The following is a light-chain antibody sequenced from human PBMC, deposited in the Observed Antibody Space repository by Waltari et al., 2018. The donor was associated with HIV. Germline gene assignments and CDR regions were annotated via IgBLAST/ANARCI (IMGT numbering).Light chain of an antibody. CDR3: ASWDDGLRGHV. V-gene: IGLV1-47*01. J-gene: IGLJ1*01. Sequence: QSGLTQPPSASGTPGQRLSISCAGNNSNIGSNFVFWYRQIPGAAPTLLVCGNNLRPSGVGDRFSGCRSGASASLVIFGLRVEDEADYYCASWDDGLRGHVFGSGTTVSV. CDR2: GNN. CDR1: NSNIGSNF.